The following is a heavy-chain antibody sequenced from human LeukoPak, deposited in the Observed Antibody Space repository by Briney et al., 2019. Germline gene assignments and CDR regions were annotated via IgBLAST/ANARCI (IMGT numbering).Heavy chain of an antibody. D-gene: IGHD3-10*01. V-gene: IGHV4-59*12. CDR1: GGSISSYY. CDR3: ARELLTWFDP. CDR2: IYYSGST. J-gene: IGHJ5*02. Sequence: SETLSLTCTVSGGSISSYYWSWIRQPPGKGLEWIGYIYYSGSTNYNPSLKSRVTMSVDTSKNQFSLKLSSVTAADTAVYFCARELLTWFDPWGQGILVTVSS.